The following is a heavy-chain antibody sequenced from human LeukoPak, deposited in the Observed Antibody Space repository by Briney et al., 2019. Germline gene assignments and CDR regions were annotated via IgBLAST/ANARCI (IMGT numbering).Heavy chain of an antibody. V-gene: IGHV3-23*01. CDR1: GFTFSSYA. Sequence: GGSLRLSCAASGFTFSSYAMSWVRQAPGKGLEWVSAISGSGGSTYYADSVKDRFTISRDNSKNTLYLQMNSLRAEDTAVYYCAKGFNIVVVVPAATPYFPFDIWGQGTMVTVSS. CDR3: AKGFNIVVVVPAATPYFPFDI. D-gene: IGHD2-2*01. CDR2: ISGSGGST. J-gene: IGHJ3*02.